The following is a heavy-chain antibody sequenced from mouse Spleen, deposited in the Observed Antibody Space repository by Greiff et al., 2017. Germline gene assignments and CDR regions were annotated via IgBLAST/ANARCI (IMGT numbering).Heavy chain of an antibody. CDR2: ISNGGGST. Sequence: EVHLVESGGGLVQPGGSLKLSCAASGFTFSDYYMYWVRQTPEKRLEWVAYISNGGGSTYYPDTVKGRFTISRDNAKNTLYLQMSRLKSEDTAMYYCARETYYYGSSTGAMDYWGQGTSVTVSS. CDR1: GFTFSDYY. CDR3: ARETYYYGSSTGAMDY. D-gene: IGHD1-1*01. V-gene: IGHV5-12*01. J-gene: IGHJ4*01.